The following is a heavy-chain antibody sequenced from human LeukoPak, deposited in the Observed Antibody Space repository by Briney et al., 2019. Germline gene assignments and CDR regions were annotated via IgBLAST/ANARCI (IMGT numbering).Heavy chain of an antibody. J-gene: IGHJ4*02. D-gene: IGHD3-10*01. CDR2: ISPDSGFT. CDR1: GFTFSIDG. CDR3: AKYATYYDSPLIDY. V-gene: IGHV3-21*04. Sequence: GGSLRLSCAGSGFTFSIDGVNWVRQAPGKGLEWVSSISPDSGFTPQADSVKGRFTISRDNSKNTLYLQMNSLRAEDTAVYYCAKYATYYDSPLIDYWGQGTLVTVSS.